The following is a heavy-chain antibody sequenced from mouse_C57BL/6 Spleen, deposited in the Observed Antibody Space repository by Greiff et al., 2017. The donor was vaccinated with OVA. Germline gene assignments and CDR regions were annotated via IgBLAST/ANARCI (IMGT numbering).Heavy chain of an antibody. Sequence: QVQLQQPGAELVIPGASVKLSCTASGYTFTRSCLHWVKPRPGQGLALIGEIDPSDSYTNYNQKFKGKSTLTVDKSSSTAYMQLSSLTSEDSAVYDCASSTRVTRGFDYWGQGTTLTVSS. V-gene: IGHV1-69*01. CDR3: ASSTRVTRGFDY. J-gene: IGHJ2*01. D-gene: IGHD2-2*01. CDR2: IDPSDSYT. CDR1: GYTFTRSC.